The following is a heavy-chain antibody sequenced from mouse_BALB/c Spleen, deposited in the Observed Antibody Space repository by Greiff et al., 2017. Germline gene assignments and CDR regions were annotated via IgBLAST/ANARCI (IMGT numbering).Heavy chain of an antibody. CDR2: ISYSGST. D-gene: IGHD1-2*01. CDR1: GYSITSDYA. Sequence: DVQLQESGPGLVKPSQSLSLTCTVTGYSITSDYAWNWIRQFPGNKLEWMGYISYSGSTSYNPSLKSRISITRDTSKNQFFLQLNSVTTEDTATYYCASHYYGSYFDVWGAGTTVTVSS. V-gene: IGHV3-2*02. CDR3: ASHYYGSYFDV. J-gene: IGHJ1*01.